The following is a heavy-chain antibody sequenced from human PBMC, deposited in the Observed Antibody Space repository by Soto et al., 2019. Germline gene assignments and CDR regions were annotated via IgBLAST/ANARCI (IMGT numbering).Heavy chain of an antibody. V-gene: IGHV1-8*01. D-gene: IGHD4-17*01. CDR2: MNPNSGKT. CDR1: GYTFTSYE. CDR3: ARGIKYGAYSRWFDP. J-gene: IGHJ5*02. Sequence: ASVKVSCKASGYTFTSYEINWVRQATGQGLEYLGWMNPNSGKTAYVQKFQGRVTMTWDTSISTAYMELSSLRSEDTALYFCARGIKYGAYSRWFDPWGQGTLVTVSS.